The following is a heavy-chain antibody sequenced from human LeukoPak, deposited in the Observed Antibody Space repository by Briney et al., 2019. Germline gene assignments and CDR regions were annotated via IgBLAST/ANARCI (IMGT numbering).Heavy chain of an antibody. CDR2: INADNGNT. J-gene: IGHJ4*02. D-gene: IGHD3-10*01. CDR1: GYTFTSYG. V-gene: IGHV1-18*01. CDR3: ARDADGSGTLLDY. Sequence: GASVKVSCKASGYTFTSYGISWVRQAPGQVLEWMGWINADNGNTRYAQKLQGRVTMTTDTSTTTAYMDLRSLRSDDTAVYYCARDADGSGTLLDYWGQGTLVTVSS.